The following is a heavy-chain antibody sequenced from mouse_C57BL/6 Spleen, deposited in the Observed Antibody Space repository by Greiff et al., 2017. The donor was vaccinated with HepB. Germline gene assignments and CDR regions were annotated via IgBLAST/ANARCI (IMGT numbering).Heavy chain of an antibody. CDR1: GYTFTSYW. V-gene: IGHV1-55*01. CDR3: ALRQLRLTWFAY. D-gene: IGHD3-2*02. Sequence: QVQLQQPGAELVKPGASVKMSCKASGYTFTSYWITWVKQRPGQGLEWIGDIYPGSGSTNYNEKFKSKATLTVDTASSTAYMQRSSLTSEDSAVYYCALRQLRLTWFAYWGQGTLVTVSA. J-gene: IGHJ3*01. CDR2: IYPGSGST.